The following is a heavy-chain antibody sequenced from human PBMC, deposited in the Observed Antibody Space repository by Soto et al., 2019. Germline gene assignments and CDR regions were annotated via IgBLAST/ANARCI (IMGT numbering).Heavy chain of an antibody. CDR3: ARDPDNWFEP. CDR2: TYYRSKWYY. V-gene: IGHV6-1*01. J-gene: IGHJ5*02. CDR1: GDSVSSNSAA. Sequence: SQTLSLTCVISGDSVSSNSAAWNWIRQSPSRGLEWLGRTYYRSKWYYDYAVSMRSRITIDSDTSKNQFSLQLTSVTPEDTAVYFCARDPDNWFEPWGQGSLVAVFS.